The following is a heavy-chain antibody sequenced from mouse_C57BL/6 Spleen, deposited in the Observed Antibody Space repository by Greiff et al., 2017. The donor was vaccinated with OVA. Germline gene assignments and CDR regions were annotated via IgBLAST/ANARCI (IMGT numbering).Heavy chain of an antibody. J-gene: IGHJ2*01. D-gene: IGHD2-3*01. CDR2: IYPGSGST. V-gene: IGHV1-55*01. Sequence: QVQLKQPGAELVKPGASVKMSCKASGYTFTSYWITWVKQRPGQGLEWIGDIYPGSGSTNYNEKFKSKATLSVDTSSSTAYMQLSSLTSEDSAVYYCARGDGYYGYWGQGTTLTVSS. CDR1: GYTFTSYW. CDR3: ARGDGYYGY.